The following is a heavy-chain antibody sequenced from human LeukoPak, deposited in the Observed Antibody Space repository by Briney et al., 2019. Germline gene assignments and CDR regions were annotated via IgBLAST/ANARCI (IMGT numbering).Heavy chain of an antibody. J-gene: IGHJ1*01. V-gene: IGHV4-39*07. Sequence: SETLSLTCTVSGGSISSSSYYWGWIRQPPGKGLEWIGSIYYSGSTYYNPSLKSRVTISVDTSKNQFSLKLSSVTAADTAVYYCAGLGGGSYQYFQHWGQGTLVTVSS. CDR2: IYYSGST. CDR3: AGLGGGSYQYFQH. D-gene: IGHD1-26*01. CDR1: GGSISSSSYY.